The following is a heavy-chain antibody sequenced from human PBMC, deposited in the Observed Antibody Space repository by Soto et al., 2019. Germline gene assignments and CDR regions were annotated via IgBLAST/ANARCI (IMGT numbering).Heavy chain of an antibody. V-gene: IGHV5-51*01. CDR2: IYPGDSDT. D-gene: IGHD6-13*01. CDR1: GYSFTSYW. CDR3: ARLFPKQQLVLRYRRGVPYYFDY. J-gene: IGHJ4*02. Sequence: PGESLKISCKGSGYSFTSYWIGWVRQMPGKGLEWMGIIYPGDSDTRYSPSFQGQVTISADKSISTAYLQWSSLKASDTAMYYCARLFPKQQLVLRYRRGVPYYFDYWGQGTLVTVSS.